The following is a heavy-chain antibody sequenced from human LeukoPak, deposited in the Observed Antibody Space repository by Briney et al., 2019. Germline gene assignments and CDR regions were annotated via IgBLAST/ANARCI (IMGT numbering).Heavy chain of an antibody. V-gene: IGHV3-74*01. D-gene: IGHD1-1*01. CDR3: ATDGAATGRLDY. CDR2: INSDGSST. CDR1: GFNFRNYW. J-gene: IGHJ4*02. Sequence: PGGSLRLSCAASGFNFRNYWMHWVRQPPGKGLVWVSRINSDGSSTSYADSVKGRFTISRDNAENTLYLQINRLRAEDTAVYYCATDGAATGRLDYWGQGTLVTDSS.